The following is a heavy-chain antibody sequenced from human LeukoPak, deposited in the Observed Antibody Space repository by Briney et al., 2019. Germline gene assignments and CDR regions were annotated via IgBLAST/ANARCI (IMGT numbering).Heavy chain of an antibody. D-gene: IGHD3-22*01. Sequence: SHTLSLTCTVSGGSISSYYWNWIRQPPGKGLEWIGYIYYSGSTNHNPSLKSRLTISVEKSKNQFSLKLSSVTAADTAVYYCARHGTFFYDSSGYLPFDYWGQGTLVTVSS. CDR3: ARHGTFFYDSSGYLPFDY. V-gene: IGHV4-59*08. CDR2: IYYSGST. J-gene: IGHJ4*02. CDR1: GGSISSYY.